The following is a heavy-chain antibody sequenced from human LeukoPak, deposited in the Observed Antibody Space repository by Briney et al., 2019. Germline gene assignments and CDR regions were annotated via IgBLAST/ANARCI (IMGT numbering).Heavy chain of an antibody. Sequence: PSETLSLTCAVSGYSISSGYYWGWIRQPPGKGLEWIGSIYHSGSTCYNPSLKSRVTISVDTSKNQFSLKLSSVTAADTAVYYCARLRSTVTYYDFWSGHYTRDYWGQGTLVTVSS. CDR3: ARLRSTVTYYDFWSGHYTRDY. CDR1: GYSISSGYY. J-gene: IGHJ4*02. CDR2: IYHSGST. D-gene: IGHD3-3*01. V-gene: IGHV4-38-2*01.